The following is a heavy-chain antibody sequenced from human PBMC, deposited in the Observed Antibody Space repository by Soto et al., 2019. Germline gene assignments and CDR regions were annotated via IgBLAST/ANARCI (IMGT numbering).Heavy chain of an antibody. CDR2: ISSTSSYT. CDR1: GFTFSDYY. J-gene: IGHJ4*02. V-gene: IGHV3-11*06. Sequence: GGSLRLSCAASGFTFSDYYMSWIRQAPGKGLEWVSYISSTSSYTNYADSVKGRFTISRDNAKNSLHLQINSLRADDTAVYYCARTLAAADPLVGRCYFDSWGQGTLVTVSS. CDR3: ARTLAAADPLVGRCYFDS. D-gene: IGHD6-13*01.